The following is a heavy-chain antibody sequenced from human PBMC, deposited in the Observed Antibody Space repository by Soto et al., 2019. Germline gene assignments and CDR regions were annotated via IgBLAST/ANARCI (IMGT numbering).Heavy chain of an antibody. D-gene: IGHD3-22*01. V-gene: IGHV4-30-4*01. CDR3: ATVPTYYYDGSGYANAFDV. Sequence: SSETLSLTCTVSGVVLGSDAYYWSWIRQPPGKGLEWIGYIYYSGSIYHNPSLKSRVIISVDMPKNQFSLKLSSVTAADTAVYYCATVPTYYYDGSGYANAFDVWGQGTMVTVSS. CDR2: IYYSGSI. CDR1: GVVLGSDAYY. J-gene: IGHJ3*01.